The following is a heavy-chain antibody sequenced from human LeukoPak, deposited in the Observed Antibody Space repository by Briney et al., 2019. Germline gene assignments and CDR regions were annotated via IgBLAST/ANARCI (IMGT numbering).Heavy chain of an antibody. CDR1: GFTFTSSA. J-gene: IGHJ3*02. Sequence: ASVKVSCKASGFTFTSSAMQWVRQARGQRLEWIGWIVVGSGNTNYAQKFQERVTITRDMSTSTAYMELSSLRSEDTAVYYCAAKGVHYDFWSGYYGADAFDIWGQRTMVTVSS. CDR3: AAKGVHYDFWSGYYGADAFDI. CDR2: IVVGSGNT. D-gene: IGHD3-3*01. V-gene: IGHV1-58*02.